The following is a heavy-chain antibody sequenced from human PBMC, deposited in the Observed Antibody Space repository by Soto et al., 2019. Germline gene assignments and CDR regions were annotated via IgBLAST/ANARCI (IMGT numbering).Heavy chain of an antibody. CDR1: GGSISSGYYY. CDR3: AGVYYYDSSGYYYGYGAFDI. D-gene: IGHD3-22*01. Sequence: PSETLSLTCSVSGGSISSGYYYWSWIRQPPGKGLEWIGNIYYSGNTNYNPSLKSRVTISVDTSKNQFSLKLSSVTAADTAVYYCAGVYYYDSSGYYYGYGAFDIWGQGTMVTVSS. CDR2: IYYSGNT. V-gene: IGHV4-30-4*01. J-gene: IGHJ3*02.